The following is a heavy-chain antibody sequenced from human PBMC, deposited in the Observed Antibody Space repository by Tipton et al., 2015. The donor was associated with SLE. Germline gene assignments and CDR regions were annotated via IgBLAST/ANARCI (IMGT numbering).Heavy chain of an antibody. D-gene: IGHD2/OR15-2a*01. Sequence: QSGPEVKKPGASVKVSCKASGYTFTGYYMHWVRQAPGQGLEWMGWINPNNGGTNYAQKLQGRVTMTTDTSTSTAYMELRSLRSDDTAVYYCARDWYYPRWFDPWGQGTLVTVSS. V-gene: IGHV1-2*02. J-gene: IGHJ5*02. CDR3: ARDWYYPRWFDP. CDR2: INPNNGGT. CDR1: GYTFTGYY.